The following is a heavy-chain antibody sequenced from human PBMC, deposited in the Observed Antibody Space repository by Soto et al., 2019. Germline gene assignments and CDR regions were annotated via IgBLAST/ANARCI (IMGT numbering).Heavy chain of an antibody. J-gene: IGHJ4*02. CDR2: IYYSGST. D-gene: IGHD4-4*01. CDR3: ARQDYNNGGFDY. Sequence: PSETLSLTCTVSGGSISSSSYYWGWIRQPPGKGLEWIGSIYYSGSTYYNPSLKSRVTISVDTSKNQSSLKLSSVTAADTAVYYCARQDYNNGGFDYWGQGTLVTVSS. CDR1: GGSISSSSYY. V-gene: IGHV4-39*01.